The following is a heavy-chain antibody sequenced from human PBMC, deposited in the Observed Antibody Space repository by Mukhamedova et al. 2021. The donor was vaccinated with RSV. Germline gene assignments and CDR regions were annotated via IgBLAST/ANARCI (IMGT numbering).Heavy chain of an antibody. D-gene: IGHD3-9*01. Sequence: SRVTISIHTSKNQFSLKLTSVTAADTAVYYCARGFVTDYLVPPFDFWGLGTLVTVSS. CDR3: ARGFVTDYLVPPFDF. J-gene: IGHJ4*02. V-gene: IGHV4-59*01.